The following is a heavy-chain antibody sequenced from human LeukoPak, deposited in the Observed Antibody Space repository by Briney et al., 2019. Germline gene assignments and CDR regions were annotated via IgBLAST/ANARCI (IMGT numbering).Heavy chain of an antibody. Sequence: SETLSLTCAVYGGSFSGYYWSWIRQPPGKGLEWIGYIYYSGSTNYNPSLKSRVTISVDTSKNQFSLKLSSVTAADTAVYYCARYIAVAGTVDYWGQGTLVTVSS. D-gene: IGHD6-19*01. CDR1: GGSFSGYY. J-gene: IGHJ4*02. CDR2: IYYSGST. CDR3: ARYIAVAGTVDY. V-gene: IGHV4-59*01.